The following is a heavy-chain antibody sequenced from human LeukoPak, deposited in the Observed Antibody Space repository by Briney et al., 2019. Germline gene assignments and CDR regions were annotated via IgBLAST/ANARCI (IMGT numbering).Heavy chain of an antibody. V-gene: IGHV3-11*01. CDR2: ISDSGSTI. D-gene: IGHD1-26*01. CDR3: AKQESGSYFFDY. Sequence: GGSLRLSCAASGFTFSDYYMSWIRQAPGKGLEWVSYISDSGSTIYYADSVKGRFTISRDIAKNTLYLQMNSLRAEDTAVYYCAKQESGSYFFDYWGQGTLVTVSS. J-gene: IGHJ4*02. CDR1: GFTFSDYY.